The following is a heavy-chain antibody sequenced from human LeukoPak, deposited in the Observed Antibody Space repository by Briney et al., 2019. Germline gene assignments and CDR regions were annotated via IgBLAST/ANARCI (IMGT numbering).Heavy chain of an antibody. CDR3: AGSRPGSYEAPY. V-gene: IGHV3-66*01. Sequence: GGSLRLSCAASGFTVSSNYMSWVRQAPGKGLEWVSVISGGGGTYYADSVKGRFTISRDNSKNTLYLQMNTLRAEDTALYYCAGSRPGSYEAPYWGQGTLVTVSS. J-gene: IGHJ4*02. CDR1: GFTVSSNY. D-gene: IGHD1-26*01. CDR2: ISGGGGT.